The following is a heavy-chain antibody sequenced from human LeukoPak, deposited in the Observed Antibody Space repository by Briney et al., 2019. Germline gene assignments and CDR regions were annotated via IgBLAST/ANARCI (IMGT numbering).Heavy chain of an antibody. V-gene: IGHV4-34*01. D-gene: IGHD3-3*01. J-gene: IGHJ4*02. Sequence: SETLSLTCAVYGGSFSGYYWSWIRQPPGKGLEWIGEINHSGSTNYNPSLKSRVTISVDTSKNQFSLKLSSVTAADTAVYYCARLYDFWSGYRGDYWGQGTLVTVSS. CDR1: GGSFSGYY. CDR2: INHSGST. CDR3: ARLYDFWSGYRGDY.